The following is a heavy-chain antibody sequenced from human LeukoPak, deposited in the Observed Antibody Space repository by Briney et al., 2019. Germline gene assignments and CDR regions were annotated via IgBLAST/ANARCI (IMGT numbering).Heavy chain of an antibody. CDR3: ARDGSLVVPAAIRSYYYYGMDL. D-gene: IGHD2-2*02. V-gene: IGHV1-8*01. J-gene: IGHJ6*02. CDR2: MNPNSGNT. Sequence: GASVKVSCKASGYTFTSYDINWMRQATGQGLEWMGWMNPNSGNTGYAQKFQGRVTMTRNTSISTAYMELSSLRSEDTAVYYCARDGSLVVPAAIRSYYYYGMDLWGQGTTVTVSS. CDR1: GYTFTSYD.